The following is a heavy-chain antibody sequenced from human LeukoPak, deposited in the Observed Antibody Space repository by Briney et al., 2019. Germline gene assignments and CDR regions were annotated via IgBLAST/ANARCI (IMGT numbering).Heavy chain of an antibody. D-gene: IGHD3-9*01. J-gene: IGHJ4*02. CDR3: ARTRYFDWLPLDDY. CDR2: INHSGST. Sequence: SETLSLTCAVYGGSFSGYYWSWIRQPPGKGLEWIGEINHSGSTNYNPSLKSRVTISVDTSKNQFSLKLSSVTAADTAVYYCARTRYFDWLPLDDYWGQGTLVTVSS. CDR1: GGSFSGYY. V-gene: IGHV4-34*01.